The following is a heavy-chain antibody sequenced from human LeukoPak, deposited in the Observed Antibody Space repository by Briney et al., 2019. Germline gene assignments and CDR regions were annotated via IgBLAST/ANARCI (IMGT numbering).Heavy chain of an antibody. CDR3: VRDSGSAWSGLFDS. J-gene: IGHJ4*02. Sequence: GGSLRLSCAASGFTFSSYWMSWVRQAPGKGLEWVANIKQDGSEKYYVDSVKGRFTISRDNAKNSMYLEMKNLRGDDTGFYYCVRDSGSAWSGLFDSWGQGTLVTVSS. CDR2: IKQDGSEK. V-gene: IGHV3-7*01. D-gene: IGHD2-21*02. CDR1: GFTFSSYW.